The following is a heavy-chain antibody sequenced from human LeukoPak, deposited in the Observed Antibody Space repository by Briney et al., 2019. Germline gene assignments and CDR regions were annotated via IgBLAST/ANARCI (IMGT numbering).Heavy chain of an antibody. CDR1: GGTFSSYA. Sequence: ASVKVSCKASGGTFSSYAISWVRQAPGQGLEWMGGIIPIFGTANYAQKFQGRVTITADESTSTAYMELSSLRSEDTAVYYCARASVAWGGVIVWGAFDIWGQGTMVTVSS. CDR3: ARASVAWGGVIVWGAFDI. CDR2: IIPIFGTA. J-gene: IGHJ3*02. V-gene: IGHV1-69*13. D-gene: IGHD3-16*02.